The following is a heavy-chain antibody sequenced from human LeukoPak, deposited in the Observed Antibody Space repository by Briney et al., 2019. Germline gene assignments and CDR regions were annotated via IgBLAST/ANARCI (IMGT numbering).Heavy chain of an antibody. CDR3: ARAYSSSWYGLGYYSDY. J-gene: IGHJ4*02. D-gene: IGHD6-13*01. Sequence: GGSLRLSCAASGFTFSSYAMHWVRQAPGKGLEWVAVISYDGSNKYYADSVKGRFTISRDNSKNTLYLQMNSLRAEDTAVYYCARAYSSSWYGLGYYSDYWGQGTLVTVSS. CDR2: ISYDGSNK. CDR1: GFTFSSYA. V-gene: IGHV3-30-3*01.